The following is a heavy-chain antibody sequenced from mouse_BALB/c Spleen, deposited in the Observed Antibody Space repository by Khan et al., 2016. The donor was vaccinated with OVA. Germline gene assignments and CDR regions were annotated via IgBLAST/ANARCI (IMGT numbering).Heavy chain of an antibody. CDR3: AGHLTGSFAY. V-gene: IGHV5-6*01. CDR1: GFTFSSYS. J-gene: IGHJ3*01. Sequence: EVQLQESGGDLVKPGGSLKLSCAASGFTFSSYSMSWVRQTPDKRLEWVASISSGGDYTYYPDSVKGRFTISRDNAKNTRYLQMIDRKSEDTAMYYCAGHLTGSFAYWGQGTLVTVSA. D-gene: IGHD4-1*01. CDR2: ISSGGDYT.